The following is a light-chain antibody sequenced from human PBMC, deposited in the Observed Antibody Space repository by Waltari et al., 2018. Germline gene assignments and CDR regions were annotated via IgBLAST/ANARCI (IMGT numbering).Light chain of an antibody. V-gene: IGKV3-15*01. CDR2: GAS. CDR3: QQYDKWPPYT. CDR1: QSISSN. J-gene: IGKJ2*01. Sequence: ELVMTQSPATLPVSPGERATLSCRASQSISSNLAWYQQKPGQAPRLLIYGASTRATGIPARFSGSGSGTEFTLTISSLQSEDFAVYYCQQYDKWPPYTFGQGTKLEIK.